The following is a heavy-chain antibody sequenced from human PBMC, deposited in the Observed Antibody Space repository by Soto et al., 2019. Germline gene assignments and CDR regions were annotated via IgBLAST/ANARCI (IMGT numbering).Heavy chain of an antibody. J-gene: IGHJ4*02. V-gene: IGHV3-23*01. CDR2: IGVSDGYT. Sequence: PGGSLRLCCVTSGFTFSAYAMCWVRQSPGKGLEWVSSIGVSDGYTYYADSVKGRFTISRDNSENTLYLQMNDLRAEDTAVYYCVKDILSWRDVYGYDYWGPGPLVTVSS. CDR3: VKDILSWRDVYGYDY. CDR1: GFTFSAYA. D-gene: IGHD1-1*01.